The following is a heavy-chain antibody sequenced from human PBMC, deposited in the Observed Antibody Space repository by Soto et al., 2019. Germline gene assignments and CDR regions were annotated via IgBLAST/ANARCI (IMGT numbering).Heavy chain of an antibody. CDR1: GFTFSSYA. CDR3: AKESTAVLRFLEWLLPVDY. V-gene: IGHV3-23*01. Sequence: GGSLRLSCAASGFTFSSYAMSWVRQAPGKGLEWVSAISGRGGSTYYANSVKGRFTISRDNTKNTLYLQMNSLRPEDTAVYYCAKESTAVLRFLEWLLPVDYWGQGTLVTVSS. D-gene: IGHD3-3*01. CDR2: ISGRGGST. J-gene: IGHJ4*02.